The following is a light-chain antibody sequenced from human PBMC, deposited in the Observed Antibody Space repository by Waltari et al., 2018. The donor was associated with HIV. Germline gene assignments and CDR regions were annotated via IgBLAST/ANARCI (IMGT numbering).Light chain of an antibody. Sequence: QSVLTQPPSVSGAPGRKVIISCTGSSSNIGAGYDVQWYQQCPGTAPKVLIYGNTNRPSGVPDRFSCSKSGNSASLAITGLQADDEADYYCQSYDSSLNGWVFGGGTKLTV. J-gene: IGLJ3*02. V-gene: IGLV1-40*01. CDR1: SSNIGAGYD. CDR3: QSYDSSLNGWV. CDR2: GNT.